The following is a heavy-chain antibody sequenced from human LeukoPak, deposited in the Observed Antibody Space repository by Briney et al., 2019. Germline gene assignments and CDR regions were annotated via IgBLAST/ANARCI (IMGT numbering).Heavy chain of an antibody. Sequence: ASVKVSCKASGYTFTSYDINWVRQATAPGLEWMGWMNPNSGNTGYAQKYQGRVTMTSNTSISTAYMELSSLRSEDTAVYYCARRSRSYGSGNIGGYWGQGTLVTVSS. D-gene: IGHD3-10*01. CDR2: MNPNSGNT. V-gene: IGHV1-8*01. CDR3: ARRSRSYGSGNIGGY. J-gene: IGHJ4*02. CDR1: GYTFTSYD.